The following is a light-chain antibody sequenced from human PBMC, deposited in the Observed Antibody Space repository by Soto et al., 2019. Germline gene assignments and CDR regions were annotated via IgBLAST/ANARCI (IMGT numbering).Light chain of an antibody. CDR2: GAS. CDR3: QQHDTWPQT. J-gene: IGKJ1*01. CDR1: QGVSSN. V-gene: IGKV3-15*01. Sequence: EIVMTQSPATLSVSPGERATLSCRASQGVSSNIAWYQQKPGQAPRLLMYGASTRATGFPARFSGSGSGTEFTLTINSLQSEDFAIYYCQQHDTWPQTFGQGTKVEIK.